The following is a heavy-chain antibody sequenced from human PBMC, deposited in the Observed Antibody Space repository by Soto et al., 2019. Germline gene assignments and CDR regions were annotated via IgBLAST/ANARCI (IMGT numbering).Heavy chain of an antibody. J-gene: IGHJ5*02. D-gene: IGHD6-13*01. CDR1: GGSSSSRSFH. CDR2: FYYSGST. V-gene: IGHV4-39*01. CDR3: ARRERAAGTDWWFDP. Sequence: PSETLSLTCTVSGGSSSSRSFHWGWIRQPPGKGLEWIGSFYYSGSTYCSPSLKSRVTISVDTSKNQFSLKLSSVTAADTAVYYCARRERAAGTDWWFDPWGQG.